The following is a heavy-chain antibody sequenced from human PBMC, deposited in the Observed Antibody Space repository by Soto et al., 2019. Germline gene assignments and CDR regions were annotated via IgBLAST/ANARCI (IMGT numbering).Heavy chain of an antibody. CDR3: ARDISRRQTDYGIDV. D-gene: IGHD2-21*01. CDR1: GSTFTSYY. Sequence: QVQLVQSGAEVRKPGASVRVSCKASGSTFTSYYMHWVRQAPGQGLEWMGLIHPHGGRTSYAQTLHGRITMTSDTSTDTVYMDLSSLRSEDTAVYYCARDISRRQTDYGIDVWGQGTTVTVS. J-gene: IGHJ6*02. CDR2: IHPHGGRT. V-gene: IGHV1-46*04.